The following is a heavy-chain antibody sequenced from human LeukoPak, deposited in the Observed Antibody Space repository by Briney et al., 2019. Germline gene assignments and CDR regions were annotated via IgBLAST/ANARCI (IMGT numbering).Heavy chain of an antibody. Sequence: ASVKVSCKASGYIFTGYYMHWVRQAPGQGLEWMGWINPNSGGTNYAQKFQGRVTSTRGTSISTAYMELSRLRSDDTAVYYCARGLKLGTAMANWGQGTLVTVSS. V-gene: IGHV1-2*01. CDR3: ARGLKLGTAMAN. D-gene: IGHD5-18*01. CDR2: INPNSGGT. J-gene: IGHJ4*02. CDR1: GYIFTGYY.